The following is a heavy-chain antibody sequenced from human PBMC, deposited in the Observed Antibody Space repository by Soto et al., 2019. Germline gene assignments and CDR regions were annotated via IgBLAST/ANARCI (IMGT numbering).Heavy chain of an antibody. CDR2: INHSGST. D-gene: IGHD3-10*01. CDR3: ARGVWSGLPGLSRDYGMDV. V-gene: IGHV4-34*01. CDR1: GGTIIDFC. Sequence: SQPLRVSWAVDGGTIIDFCWSWISKTKGKGLEWIGEINHSGSTNYNPSLKSRVTISVDTSKNQFSLKLSPVTAADTAVYYCARGVWSGLPGLSRDYGMDVWGQGTTVTVSS. J-gene: IGHJ6*02.